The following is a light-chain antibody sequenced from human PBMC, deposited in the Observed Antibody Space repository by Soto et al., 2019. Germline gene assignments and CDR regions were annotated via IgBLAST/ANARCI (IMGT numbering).Light chain of an antibody. CDR1: KLADKF. J-gene: IGLJ2*01. Sequence: SYELTQPPSVSVSPGQTAIMTCSGEKLADKFASWYQQKPGQSPVLVIYQDTKRPSGIPERFSGSNSGNTATLTISGTQAMDEADYYCQAWDRSTAVFGGGTKLTVL. V-gene: IGLV3-1*01. CDR2: QDT. CDR3: QAWDRSTAV.